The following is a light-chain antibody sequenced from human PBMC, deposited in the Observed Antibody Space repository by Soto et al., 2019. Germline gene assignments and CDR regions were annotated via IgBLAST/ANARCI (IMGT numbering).Light chain of an antibody. J-gene: IGKJ3*01. CDR1: QTISNS. CDR3: QKTYGTEFT. Sequence: DIQMTQSPSSLSAAVGDRVTINCRASQTISNSLNWYQEKPGKVPKLLIYAASNLQSGVQSRLSGSGSGTEFTLAIDNLQPEDFAPYYCQKTYGTEFTCRPGTTVDI. CDR2: AAS. V-gene: IGKV1-39*01.